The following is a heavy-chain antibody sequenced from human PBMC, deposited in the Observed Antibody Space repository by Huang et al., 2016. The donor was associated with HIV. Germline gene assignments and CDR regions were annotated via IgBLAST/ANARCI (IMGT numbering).Heavy chain of an antibody. CDR1: GFMFSDYY. Sequence: QGRLVESGGAVVKPGGSLRLSCAASGFMFSDYYLNWIRQVPGKGLECISLISNNGRLMYYADSVRRRFTISRDNAKNSVFLQMTSLRVEDTAVYYCARDISSHFDTTSYTFDYGLDLWGQGTTVTVSS. V-gene: IGHV3-11*01. D-gene: IGHD3-22*01. CDR3: ARDISSHFDTTSYTFDYGLDL. CDR2: ISNNGRLM. J-gene: IGHJ6*02.